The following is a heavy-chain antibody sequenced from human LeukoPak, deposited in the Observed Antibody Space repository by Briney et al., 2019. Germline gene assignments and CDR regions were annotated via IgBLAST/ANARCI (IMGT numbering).Heavy chain of an antibody. CDR2: ISYDGSNK. D-gene: IGHD3-22*01. CDR3: AKGQISSGYYFGHYYYGMDV. CDR1: GFTFSSYG. J-gene: IGHJ6*02. V-gene: IGHV3-30*18. Sequence: GGSLRLSCAASGFTFSSYGMHWVRQAPGKGLEWVAVISYDGSNKYYADSVKGRFTISRDNSKNTLYLQMNSLRAEDTAVYYCAKGQISSGYYFGHYYYGMDVWGQGTTVTVSS.